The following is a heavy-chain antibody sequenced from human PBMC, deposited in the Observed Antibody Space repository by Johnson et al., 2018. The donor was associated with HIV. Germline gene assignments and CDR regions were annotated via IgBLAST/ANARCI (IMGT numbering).Heavy chain of an antibody. D-gene: IGHD6-6*01. Sequence: QLVESGGGVVRPGGSLRLSCAASGFIFDDYAMSWVRQAPGKGLEWVSVIYSGGNTYYADSVKGRFTISRDNSKNTLYLQMNSLRAEYTAVYYCARDRGSSSPAHAFDIWGQGTMVTVSS. CDR2: IYSGGNT. CDR3: ARDRGSSSPAHAFDI. J-gene: IGHJ3*02. V-gene: IGHV3-66*01. CDR1: GFIFDDYA.